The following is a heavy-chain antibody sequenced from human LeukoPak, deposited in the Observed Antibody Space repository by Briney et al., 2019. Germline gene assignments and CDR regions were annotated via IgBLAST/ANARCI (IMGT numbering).Heavy chain of an antibody. CDR3: AREYRSDSSGYYLFDY. D-gene: IGHD3-22*01. CDR1: GGSISSSSYY. CDR2: IYYSGST. J-gene: IGHJ4*02. V-gene: IGHV4-39*07. Sequence: SETLSLTCTVSGGSISSSSYYWGWIRQAPGKGLEWIGSIYYSGSTYYNPSLKSRVTISVDTSKNQFSLKLSSVTAADTAVYYCAREYRSDSSGYYLFDYWGQGTLVTVSS.